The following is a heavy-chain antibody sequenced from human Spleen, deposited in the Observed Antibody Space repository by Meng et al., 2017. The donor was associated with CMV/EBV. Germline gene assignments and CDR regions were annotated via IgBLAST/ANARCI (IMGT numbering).Heavy chain of an antibody. V-gene: IGHV3-21*01. D-gene: IGHD3-3*01. CDR2: ISGSRDYI. CDR3: AREDSFGVDDRYYYAMDV. J-gene: IGHJ6*02. Sequence: GGSLRLSCAASGFTFQSFTMTWVRQTPGKGLEWVSCISGSRDYIYYADSLMDRFTISRDNAKKSVYLQMNGLRVEDTAVYYCAREDSFGVDDRYYYAMDVWGQGTTVTVSS. CDR1: GFTFQSFT.